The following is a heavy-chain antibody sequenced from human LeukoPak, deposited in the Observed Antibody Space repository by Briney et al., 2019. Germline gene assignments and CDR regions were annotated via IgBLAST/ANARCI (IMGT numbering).Heavy chain of an antibody. CDR2: INPSGNST. J-gene: IGHJ4*02. CDR1: GYSFTNYY. Sequence: GVSVKVSCKTSGYSFTNYYTHWVRQAPGQGLEWMGIINPSGNSTRYAQIFQDRITMTRDTSTSTVCMELSSLRSEDTAVYYCARGYSSGYRIDYWGQGTLVTVSS. D-gene: IGHD6-19*01. V-gene: IGHV1-46*01. CDR3: ARGYSSGYRIDY.